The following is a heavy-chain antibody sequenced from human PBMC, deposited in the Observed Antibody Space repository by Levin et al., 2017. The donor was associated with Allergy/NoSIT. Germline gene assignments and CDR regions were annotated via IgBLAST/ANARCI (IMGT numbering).Heavy chain of an antibody. CDR2: ISYDGSNK. CDR3: AKRYSGWYIDY. CDR1: GFTFSSYG. D-gene: IGHD6-19*01. Sequence: GGSLRLSCAASGFTFSSYGMHWVRQAPGKGLEWVAVISYDGSNKYYADSVKGRFTISRDNSKNTLYLQMNSLRAEDTAVYYCAKRYSGWYIDYWGQGTLVTVSS. V-gene: IGHV3-30*18. J-gene: IGHJ4*02.